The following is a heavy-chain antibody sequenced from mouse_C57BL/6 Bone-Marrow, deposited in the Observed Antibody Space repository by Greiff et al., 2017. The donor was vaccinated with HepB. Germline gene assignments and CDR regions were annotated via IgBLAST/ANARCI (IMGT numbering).Heavy chain of an antibody. V-gene: IGHV2-2*01. CDR2: IWSGGST. CDR3: ARVGDGNYWYFDV. CDR1: GFSLTSYG. J-gene: IGHJ1*03. Sequence: VKLMESGPGLVQPSQSLSITCTVSGFSLTSYGVHWVRQSPGKGLEWLGVIWSGGSTDYNAAFISRLSISKDNSKSQVFFKMNSLQADDTAIYYCARVGDGNYWYFDVWGTGTTVTVSS. D-gene: IGHD2-1*01.